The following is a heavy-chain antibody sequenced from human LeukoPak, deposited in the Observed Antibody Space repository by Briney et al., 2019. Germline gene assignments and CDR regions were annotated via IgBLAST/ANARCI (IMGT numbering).Heavy chain of an antibody. J-gene: IGHJ4*01. V-gene: IGHV3-7*01. Sequence: GGSLRLSCAASGFTFNRFGMSWVRQVPGKGLEGVANIKQDGSETTYADSVRGRFTIFRDNAKDSVYLQMNSLRAEDSATYYCVREGFYFFDFWGQGTLVTVSS. CDR2: IKQDGSET. CDR3: VREGFYFFDF. CDR1: GFTFNRFG.